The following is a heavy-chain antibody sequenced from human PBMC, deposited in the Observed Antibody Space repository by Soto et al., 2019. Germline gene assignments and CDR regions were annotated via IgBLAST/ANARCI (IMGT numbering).Heavy chain of an antibody. Sequence: GGSLRLSCAASGFTFSSYSMNWVRQAPGKGLEWVSAISGSGGSTYYADSVKGRFTISRDNSKNTLYLQMNSLRAEDTAVYYCAKDPSVVPAAIEDYWGQGTLVTVSS. V-gene: IGHV3-23*01. CDR3: AKDPSVVPAAIEDY. D-gene: IGHD2-2*01. CDR2: ISGSGGST. CDR1: GFTFSSYS. J-gene: IGHJ4*02.